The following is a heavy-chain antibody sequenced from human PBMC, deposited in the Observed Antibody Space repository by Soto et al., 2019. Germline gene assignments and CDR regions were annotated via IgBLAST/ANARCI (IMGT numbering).Heavy chain of an antibody. J-gene: IGHJ4*02. Sequence: EVQLVESGGGFIQPGGSLRLSCAASGFTVSSNYMSWVRQAPGKGLEWVSLISSDGSTYYADSVKGRFTISRDNSQNTVFLQMNSLRAEDTALYYCARDGTYSSDWRYFVSWGQGTLVTVSS. CDR2: ISSDGST. CDR1: GFTVSSNY. V-gene: IGHV3-53*01. CDR3: ARDGTYSSDWRYFVS. D-gene: IGHD6-19*01.